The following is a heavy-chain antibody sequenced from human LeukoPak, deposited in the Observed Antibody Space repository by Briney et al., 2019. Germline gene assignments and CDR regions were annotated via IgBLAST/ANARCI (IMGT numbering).Heavy chain of an antibody. J-gene: IGHJ5*02. CDR3: AKDRTQGYYGSGSSNWFDP. Sequence: PSETLSLTCAVYGGSFSGYYWSWIRQPPGKGLEWIGEINHSGSTYYSPSLRSRVTMSVDTSKNQFSLKLSSVTAADTAVYYCAKDRTQGYYGSGSSNWFDPWGKGTLVTVSS. CDR1: GGSFSGYY. D-gene: IGHD3-10*01. CDR2: INHSGST. V-gene: IGHV4-34*01.